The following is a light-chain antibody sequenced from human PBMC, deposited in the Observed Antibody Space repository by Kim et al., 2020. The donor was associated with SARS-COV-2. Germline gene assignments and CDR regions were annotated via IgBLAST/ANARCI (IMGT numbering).Light chain of an antibody. CDR3: QQAHNFPIT. Sequence: DIQMTQSPSSVSASLGDRVTITCRASQGINKWLARYQQKPGKAPKLLISAASNLESGVPSRFSGSGSGTDFTLTISGLQPEDFATYYCQQAHNFPITLGQGTRLEIK. CDR2: AAS. V-gene: IGKV1-12*01. CDR1: QGINKW. J-gene: IGKJ5*01.